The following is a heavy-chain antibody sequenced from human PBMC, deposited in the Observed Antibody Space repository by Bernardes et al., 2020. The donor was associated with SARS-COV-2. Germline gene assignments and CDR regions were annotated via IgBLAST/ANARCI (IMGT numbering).Heavy chain of an antibody. D-gene: IGHD2-2*01. CDR2: VNESGST. Sequence: SETLSLTRAVSGGSITDSYWSWIRQSPGAGLEWIGEVNESGSTAYNPSLESRVTISVDTSKNLFSLKVTPVTAADTAVYYCARGGSPRWGSTSCYSCDSGYWFHPWGQGTLVTVSS. J-gene: IGHJ5*02. CDR3: ARGGSPRWGSTSCYSCDSGYWFHP. CDR1: GGSITDSY. V-gene: IGHV4-34*01.